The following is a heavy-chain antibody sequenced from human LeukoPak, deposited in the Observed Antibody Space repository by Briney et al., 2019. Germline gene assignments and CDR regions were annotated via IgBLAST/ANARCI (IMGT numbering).Heavy chain of an antibody. J-gene: IGHJ4*02. CDR3: ARSGYSSGWYGEYYYFDY. D-gene: IGHD6-19*01. CDR2: ISISSSTI. V-gene: IGHV3-48*01. Sequence: PGGSLRLSCAASGFTFSSYSMNWVRQAPGKGLEWVSYISISSSTIYYADSVKGRFTISRDNAKNSLYLQMNSLRAEDTAVYYCARSGYSSGWYGEYYYFDYWGQGTLVTVSS. CDR1: GFTFSSYS.